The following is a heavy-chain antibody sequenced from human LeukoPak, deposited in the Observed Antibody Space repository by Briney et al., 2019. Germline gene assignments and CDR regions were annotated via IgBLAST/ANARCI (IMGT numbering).Heavy chain of an antibody. CDR3: ARRSVVGATSQFDY. D-gene: IGHD1-26*01. V-gene: IGHV4-38-2*01. CDR2: IYHSGST. CDR1: GFSISSGYY. J-gene: IGHJ4*02. Sequence: KPSETLSLTCAVSGFSISSGYYWGWIRQPPGKGLEWIGSIYHSGSTYYNPSLKSRVTISVDTSKNQFSLKLSSVTAADTAVYYCARRSVVGATSQFDYWGQGTLVTVSS.